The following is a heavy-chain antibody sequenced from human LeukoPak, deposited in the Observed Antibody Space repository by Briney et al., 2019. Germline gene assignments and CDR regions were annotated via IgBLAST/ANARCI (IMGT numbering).Heavy chain of an antibody. Sequence: GGSLRLSCAASGFTFSDSWMSWVRRAPGKGLEWVANIKQDGSDRYYVDSVKGRFTISRDNAKNSLYLQMNSLRVDDTAVYYCATYINWVAGDVWGQGTTVTVSS. CDR2: IKQDGSDR. D-gene: IGHD1-1*01. V-gene: IGHV3-7*01. CDR3: ATYINWVAGDV. CDR1: GFTFSDSW. J-gene: IGHJ6*02.